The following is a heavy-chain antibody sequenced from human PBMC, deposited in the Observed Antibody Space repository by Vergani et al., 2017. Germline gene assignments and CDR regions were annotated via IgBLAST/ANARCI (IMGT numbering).Heavy chain of an antibody. CDR2: ISGSGGST. D-gene: IGHD3-10*01. CDR1: GFTFSSYA. CDR3: ATTNQRKGYGSGSYSYYYGMDV. Sequence: EVQLVESGGGLVKPGGSLRLSCAASGFTFSSYAMSWVRQAPGKGLEWVSAISGSGGSTYYADSVKGRFTISRDNSKNTLYLQMNSLRAEDTAVYYCATTNQRKGYGSGSYSYYYGMDVWGQGTTVTVSS. V-gene: IGHV3-23*04. J-gene: IGHJ6*02.